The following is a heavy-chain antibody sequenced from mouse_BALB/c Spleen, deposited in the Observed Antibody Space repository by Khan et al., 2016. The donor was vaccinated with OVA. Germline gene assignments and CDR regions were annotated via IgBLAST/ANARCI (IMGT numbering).Heavy chain of an antibody. CDR2: IRSKAITHAT. CDR3: TPNYVRYYYSMDY. CDR1: GFTFSDAW. Sequence: EVQLEESGGGLVQPGGSMKLSCAASGFTFSDAWMYWVRQSPEKGLEWVAEIRSKAITHATYYAESVRGRFTISRDDSKSSVYLQMTNLRPEDTGIYYCTPNYVRYYYSMDYWGQGTSVTVSS. J-gene: IGHJ4*01. V-gene: IGHV6-6*01. D-gene: IGHD1-1*01.